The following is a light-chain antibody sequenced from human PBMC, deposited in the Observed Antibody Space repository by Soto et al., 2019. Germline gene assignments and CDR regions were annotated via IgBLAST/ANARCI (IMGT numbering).Light chain of an antibody. CDR3: QQYGSSPLT. Sequence: EIVLTQSPGTLSLSPGERATLSCRASQPFSTTYLAWYQQRPGQAPRLLVYGASYRATGIPDRVTGSGSGTDFTLTISRLEPEAFAVYYCQQYGSSPLTFGGGTKVEIK. CDR1: QPFSTTY. J-gene: IGKJ4*01. V-gene: IGKV3-20*01. CDR2: GAS.